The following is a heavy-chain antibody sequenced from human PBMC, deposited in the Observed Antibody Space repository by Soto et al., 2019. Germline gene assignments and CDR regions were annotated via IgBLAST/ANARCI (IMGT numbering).Heavy chain of an antibody. CDR3: AGDPRLRRYISRGGGRDP. CDR2: ISADDGET. V-gene: IGHV1-18*01. J-gene: IGHJ5*02. CDR1: GYSFMRYG. Sequence: QVQLVQSGAAVKKPGASVKVSCKASGYSFMRYGISWVRQAPGQGLEWMGWISADDGETNYAQKFQDRVTMTTDTNTTNVYLEVRSRRNGDAAVYYCAGDPRLRRYISRGGGRDPWGQGTLVTVCS. D-gene: IGHD3-3*02.